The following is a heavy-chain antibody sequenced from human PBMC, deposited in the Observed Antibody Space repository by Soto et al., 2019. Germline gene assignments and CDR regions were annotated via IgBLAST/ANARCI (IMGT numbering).Heavy chain of an antibody. CDR1: GFTFSSHG. D-gene: IGHD3-10*01. J-gene: IGHJ6*02. V-gene: IGHV3-48*02. CDR2: ISSTSSTK. Sequence: PGGSLRLSCDASGFTFSSHGMTWVRQAPGKGLEWVAFISSTSSTKNYADSVKGRFTIPRDNTKNSLYLQMSSLRDEDTAVYYCARRITMVRGPYYYYGMDVWGQGTTVTVSS. CDR3: ARRITMVRGPYYYYGMDV.